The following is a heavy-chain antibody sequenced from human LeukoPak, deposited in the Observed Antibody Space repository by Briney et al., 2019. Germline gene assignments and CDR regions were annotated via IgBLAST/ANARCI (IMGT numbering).Heavy chain of an antibody. V-gene: IGHV3-23*01. D-gene: IGHD2-21*01. CDR2: ITGSNTA. CDR1: GFTFSSYT. CDR3: AKAGFRDYFDC. J-gene: IGHJ4*02. Sequence: GGSLRLSCEASGFTFSSYTMNWVRQAPGKGLEWVSGITGSNTAYYSDSVKRLFTISRDNSKKTVFLQMNSLRAEDTAVYFCAKAGFRDYFDCWGQGSQVTVSS.